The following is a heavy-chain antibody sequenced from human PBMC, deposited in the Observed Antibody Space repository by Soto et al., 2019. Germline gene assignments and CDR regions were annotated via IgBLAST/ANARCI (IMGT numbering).Heavy chain of an antibody. V-gene: IGHV4-59*12. CDR1: GGSISSYY. CDR2: IYYSGST. CDR3: ATGFPGCYECLIN. J-gene: IGHJ4*02. Sequence: PSETLSLTCTVSGGSISSYYWSWIRQPPGKGLEWIGYIYYSGSTYYNPSLKSRISISVDKSNNQFSLNLSSVTAADPAVYYCATGFPGCYECLINWGQGTLVTVSS. D-gene: IGHD5-12*01.